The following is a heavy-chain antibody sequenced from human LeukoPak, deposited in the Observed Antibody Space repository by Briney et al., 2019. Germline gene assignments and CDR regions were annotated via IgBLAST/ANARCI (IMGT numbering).Heavy chain of an antibody. CDR3: ARDKVVGATNFDS. Sequence: GGSLRLSCAASGFTLSSYWMSWVRQAPGKGLEWVANIKEDGGERYYVDSVKGRFTISRDNARNSLFLQMNGLRAEDTAVYYCARDKVVGATNFDSWGQGTLVSVSS. J-gene: IGHJ4*02. CDR1: GFTLSSYW. V-gene: IGHV3-7*01. CDR2: IKEDGGER. D-gene: IGHD1-26*01.